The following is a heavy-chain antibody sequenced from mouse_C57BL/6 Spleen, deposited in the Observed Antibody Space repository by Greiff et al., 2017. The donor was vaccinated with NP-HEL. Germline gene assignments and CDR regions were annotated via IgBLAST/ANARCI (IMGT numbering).Heavy chain of an antibody. CDR1: GFTFSDYG. V-gene: IGHV5-17*01. CDR3: AWPGDYGSSYPFGC. J-gene: IGHJ2*01. D-gene: IGHD1-1*01. Sequence: EVLLVESGRGLVKPGGSLTLSCAASGFTFSDYGIHCVRQAPERGLEWLAYISSGSGTIYYADTVKGRFTISRDTAKNTLFLQITSLRSADTAMYSGAWPGDYGSSYPFGCWGQVTTLTAAS. CDR2: ISSGSGTI.